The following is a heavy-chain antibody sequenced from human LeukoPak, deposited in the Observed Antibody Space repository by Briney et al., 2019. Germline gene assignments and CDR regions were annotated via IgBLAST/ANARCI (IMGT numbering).Heavy chain of an antibody. J-gene: IGHJ4*02. V-gene: IGHV5-51*01. Sequence: GESLKISCKDSGYSFTSYWIGWVRQMPGKGLEWMGIIYPGDSDTRYSPSFEGQVTISADKSINTAYLQWSSLKASDTAMYYCARQGVYCNIHSCRDYWGQGTLVTVSS. CDR3: ARQGVYCNIHSCRDY. CDR1: GYSFTSYW. CDR2: IYPGDSDT. D-gene: IGHD2/OR15-2a*01.